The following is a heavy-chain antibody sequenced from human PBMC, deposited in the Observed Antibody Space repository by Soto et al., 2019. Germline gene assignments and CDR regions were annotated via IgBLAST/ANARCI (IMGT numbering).Heavy chain of an antibody. Sequence: GSLRLSCAASGFTFSSYAMSWVRQAPGKGLEWVSAISGSGGSTYYADSVKGRFTISRDNSKNTLYLQMNSLRAEDTAVYYCAKVEYYYDSSGPNWFDPWGQGTRVTVSS. J-gene: IGHJ5*02. CDR3: AKVEYYYDSSGPNWFDP. CDR2: ISGSGGST. V-gene: IGHV3-23*01. D-gene: IGHD3-22*01. CDR1: GFTFSSYA.